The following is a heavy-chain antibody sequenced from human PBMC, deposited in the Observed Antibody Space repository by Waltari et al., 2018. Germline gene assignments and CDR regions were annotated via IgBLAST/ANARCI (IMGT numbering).Heavy chain of an antibody. Sequence: EVQLVESGGGLVQPGGSLRLVCEASGFRFDYYASHWVRQDPGKGLEWVSGIIWNSGNIDYADSVKGRFTISRDNAKNSLYLQMNSLRPEDTAFYYCTKGSTLFGVIIDYFDYWGQGTLVNVSS. D-gene: IGHD3-3*01. V-gene: IGHV3-9*01. CDR1: GFRFDYYA. CDR2: IIWNSGNI. J-gene: IGHJ4*02. CDR3: TKGSTLFGVIIDYFDY.